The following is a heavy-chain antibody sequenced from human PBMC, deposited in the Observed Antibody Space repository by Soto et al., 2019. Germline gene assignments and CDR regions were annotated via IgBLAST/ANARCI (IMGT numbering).Heavy chain of an antibody. Sequence: SETLSVTCRVAGGSSSNFYWSWIRQPPGKGLEWIGYVYYTGSTSYNPSLKRRVTFSADSSRGQFSLRLNSVTAADTAVYYCARTVLGPDLLADSFVDYYYYMDVWGQGTTVTVSS. CDR3: ARTVLGPDLLADSFVDYYYYMDV. V-gene: IGHV4-59*08. CDR1: GGSSSNFY. J-gene: IGHJ6*03. D-gene: IGHD3-9*01. CDR2: VYYTGST.